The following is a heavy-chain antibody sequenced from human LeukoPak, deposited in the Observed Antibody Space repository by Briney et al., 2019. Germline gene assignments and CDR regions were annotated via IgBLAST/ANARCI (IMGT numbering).Heavy chain of an antibody. CDR3: ARGRVNVFDL. CDR2: ISSSSNYT. J-gene: IGHJ3*01. V-gene: IGHV3-11*06. CDR1: GFTFSDYY. Sequence: GGSLRLSCAASGFTFSDYYMTWIRQAPGKGVEWVSYISSSSNYTNYADSVEGRFTISRDNAKNSLYLKMNSLRAEDTAVYYCARGRVNVFDLWGQGTKVTVSS.